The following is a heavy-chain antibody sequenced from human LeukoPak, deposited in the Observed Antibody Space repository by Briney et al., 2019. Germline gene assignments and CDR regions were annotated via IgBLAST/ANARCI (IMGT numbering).Heavy chain of an antibody. Sequence: GGSLRLSCAASGFTFSSYWMSWVRQAPGKGLEWLANIKQDGTEKNYLNSVKGRFTVSRDNAKNSLYLQMNSLRAEDTAVYYCARDYSGWGQGTLVTVSS. CDR1: GFTFSSYW. D-gene: IGHD1-26*01. CDR2: IKQDGTEK. V-gene: IGHV3-7*01. CDR3: ARDYSG. J-gene: IGHJ4*02.